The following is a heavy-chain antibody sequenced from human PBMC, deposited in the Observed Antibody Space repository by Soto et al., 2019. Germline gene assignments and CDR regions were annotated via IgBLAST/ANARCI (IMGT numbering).Heavy chain of an antibody. V-gene: IGHV1-18*01. Sequence: QVHLVQSGAEVKKPGASVRVSCKASGYTFSNYGISWVRQAPGQGLEWMGWISAYSGKTNYAQSLQVRVTMTTDTSTYTAYMELRSLTSDDTAVYYCARTGELRLDSWGQGTLVTVSS. J-gene: IGHJ4*02. CDR2: ISAYSGKT. CDR1: GYTFSNYG. D-gene: IGHD3-16*01. CDR3: ARTGELRLDS.